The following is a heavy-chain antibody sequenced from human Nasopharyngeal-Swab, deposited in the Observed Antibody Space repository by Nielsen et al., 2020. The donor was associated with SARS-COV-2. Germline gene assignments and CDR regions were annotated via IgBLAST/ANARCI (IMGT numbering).Heavy chain of an antibody. CDR2: ISSSSSYI. CDR3: ARDRSVGYGMDV. V-gene: IGHV3-21*01. D-gene: IGHD2-15*01. J-gene: IGHJ6*02. CDR1: GFTFSSYS. Sequence: GESLKISCAASGFTFSSYSMNWVRQAPGKGLEWVSSISSSSSYIYYADSVKGRFTISRDNAKNSLYLQMNSLRAEETAVYYCARDRSVGYGMDVWGQGTTVTVSS.